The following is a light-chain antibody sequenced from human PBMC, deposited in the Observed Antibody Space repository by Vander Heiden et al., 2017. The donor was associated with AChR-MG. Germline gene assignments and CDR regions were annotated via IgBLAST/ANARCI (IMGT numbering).Light chain of an antibody. V-gene: IGLV2-8*01. J-gene: IGLJ2*01. CDR2: EVS. CDR1: SSDVGGYNY. CDR3: SSYAGSNNFRV. Sequence: SALTQPPSASGSPGQSVPIPCTGTSSDVGGYNYVSWYQQHPGKAPKHMIYEVSQRPSGVPDRFSGSKSGNTASLTVSGLQAEDEADYYCSSYAGSNNFRVFGGGTKLTVL.